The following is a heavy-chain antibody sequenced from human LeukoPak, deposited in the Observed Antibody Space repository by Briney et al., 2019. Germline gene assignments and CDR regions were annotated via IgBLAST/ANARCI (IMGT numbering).Heavy chain of an antibody. CDR1: GGTFSSYA. CDR3: ARTIFGVVMDYYYYYYMDV. CDR2: IIPIFGTA. V-gene: IGHV1-69*13. J-gene: IGHJ6*03. D-gene: IGHD3-3*01. Sequence: VASVKVSCKASGGTFSSYAISWVRHAPAQGLEWMGGIIPIFGTANYAQKFQGRVTITADESTSTAYMELSSLRSEDTAVYYCARTIFGVVMDYYYYYYMDVWGKGTTVTVSS.